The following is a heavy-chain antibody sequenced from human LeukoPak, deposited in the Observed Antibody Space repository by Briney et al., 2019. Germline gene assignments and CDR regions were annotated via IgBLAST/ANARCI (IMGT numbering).Heavy chain of an antibody. CDR3: ARVGREVRGVIIDY. D-gene: IGHD3-10*01. J-gene: IGHJ4*02. V-gene: IGHV4-59*12. Sequence: PSETLSLTCTVSGGSISSYYWSWIRQPPGKGLEWIGYIYHSGSTYYNPSLKSRVTISVDRSKNQFSLKLSSVTAADTAVYYCARVGREVRGVIIDYWGQGTLVTVSS. CDR1: GGSISSYY. CDR2: IYHSGST.